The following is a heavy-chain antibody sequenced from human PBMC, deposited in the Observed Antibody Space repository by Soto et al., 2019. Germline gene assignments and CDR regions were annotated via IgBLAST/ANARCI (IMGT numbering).Heavy chain of an antibody. CDR3: ARDKITGLFDY. D-gene: IGHD2-8*02. J-gene: IGHJ4*02. CDR2: IYYSGST. CDR1: RGSMNNYY. Sequence: SETLSLTCTVSRGSMNNYYWSWIRQPPGKGLEWIGYIYYSGSTNYNPSLKSRVTISVDKSKNQFSLKLSSVTAADTAVYYCARDKITGLFDYWGQGTLVTVSS. V-gene: IGHV4-59*12.